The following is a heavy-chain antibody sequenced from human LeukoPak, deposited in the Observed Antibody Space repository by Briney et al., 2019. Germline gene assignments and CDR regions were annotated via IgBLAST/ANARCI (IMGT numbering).Heavy chain of an antibody. CDR2: IIPIFGTA. J-gene: IGHJ6*02. CDR3: ARADYGGNSDYYYYGMDV. D-gene: IGHD4-23*01. Sequence: GASVKVSCKASGGTFSSYAISWVRQAPGQGLEWMGGIIPIFGTANYAQKFQGRVTITADESTSTVYMELSSLRSEDTAVYYCARADYGGNSDYYYYGMDVWGQGTTVTVSS. V-gene: IGHV1-69*13. CDR1: GGTFSSYA.